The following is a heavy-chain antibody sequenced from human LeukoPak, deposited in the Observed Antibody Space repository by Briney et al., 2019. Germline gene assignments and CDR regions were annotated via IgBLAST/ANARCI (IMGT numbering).Heavy chain of an antibody. D-gene: IGHD1-14*01. CDR2: IGGSGAST. CDR3: AKDSTSNY. Sequence: GGSLRLSCAASGFTFSSYAMSWVRQAPGEGLGWVSAIGGSGASTYCAESVKGRFTISRDNSNNTLYLQMNSRSAEATAIYYCAKDSTSNYWGQGTQVTVSS. V-gene: IGHV3-23*01. J-gene: IGHJ4*02. CDR1: GFTFSSYA.